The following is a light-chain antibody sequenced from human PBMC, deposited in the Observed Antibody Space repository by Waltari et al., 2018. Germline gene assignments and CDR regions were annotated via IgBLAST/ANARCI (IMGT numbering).Light chain of an antibody. J-gene: IGKJ1*01. CDR3: QKYGSLPAT. V-gene: IGKV3-20*01. Sequence: DIVLTQSPGTLSLSPGERATLSCRASQRVSRFLAWYQQKPGQAPRLRIYDASSRATGIPDRFSCSGSVTDFSLTISRLEPEDFAVYYCQKYGSLPATFGQGTKVEIK. CDR1: QRVSRF. CDR2: DAS.